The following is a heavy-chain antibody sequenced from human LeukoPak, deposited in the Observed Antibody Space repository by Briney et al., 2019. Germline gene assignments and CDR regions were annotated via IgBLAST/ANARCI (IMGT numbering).Heavy chain of an antibody. Sequence: GGSLRLSCAAAGFTVSSNYMSWVRQAPGKGLEWVSVIYSGGSTYYADSVKGRFTISRDNSKNTLYLQMNSLRAEDTAVYYCARGGVVVPFDYWGQGTLVTVSS. CDR2: IYSGGST. D-gene: IGHD3-22*01. J-gene: IGHJ4*02. V-gene: IGHV3-53*01. CDR1: GFTVSSNY. CDR3: ARGGVVVPFDY.